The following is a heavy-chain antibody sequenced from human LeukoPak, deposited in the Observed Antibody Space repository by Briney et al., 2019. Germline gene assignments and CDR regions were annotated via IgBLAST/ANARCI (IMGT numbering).Heavy chain of an antibody. CDR1: GGSISSGGYY. CDR3: ATQDGYNSIDY. V-gene: IGHV4-31*03. D-gene: IGHD5-24*01. J-gene: IGHJ4*02. Sequence: PSETLSLTCTVSGGSISSGGYYWSWIRQHPGKGLEWIGYIYYSGSTYYNPSLKSRVTISVDTSKNQFSLKLSSVTAADTAVYYCATQDGYNSIDYWGQGTLVTVSS. CDR2: IYYSGST.